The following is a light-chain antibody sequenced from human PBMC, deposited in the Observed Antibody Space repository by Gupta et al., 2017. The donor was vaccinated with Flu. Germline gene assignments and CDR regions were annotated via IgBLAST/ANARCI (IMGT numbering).Light chain of an antibody. J-gene: IGKJ2*01. CDR2: QVS. CDR1: QVRGHRDGVTY. V-gene: IGKV2-30*02. CDR3: RQESHSAPHT. Sequence: TLGQSAANCGRSSQVRGHRDGVTYMSWFKQRPGQAPRRLIYQVSERDARVTDRFSGSGSGTNXTLKISXGMEEDVGVYYYRQESHSAPHTFGXGTIVDIK.